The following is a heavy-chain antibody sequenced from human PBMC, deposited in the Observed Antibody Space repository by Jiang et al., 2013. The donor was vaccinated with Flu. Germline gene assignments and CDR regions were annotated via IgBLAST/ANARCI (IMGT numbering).Heavy chain of an antibody. J-gene: IGHJ4*02. CDR2: IYYSGST. Sequence: GPGLVKPSETLSLTCTVSGGSISSYYWSWIRQPPGKGLEWIGYIYYSGSTNYNPSLKSRVTISVDTSKNQFSLKLSSVTAADTAVYYCARSSSWDDSSGYYVYWGQGTLVTVSS. V-gene: IGHV4-59*01. D-gene: IGHD3-22*01. CDR3: ARSSSWDDSSGYYVY. CDR1: GGSISSYY.